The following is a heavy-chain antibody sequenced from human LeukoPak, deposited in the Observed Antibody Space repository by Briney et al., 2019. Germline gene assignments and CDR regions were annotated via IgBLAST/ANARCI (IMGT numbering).Heavy chain of an antibody. J-gene: IGHJ4*02. Sequence: GGSLRLSCAASGFTFSSYWMSWVRQAPGKGLEWVAFIRYDGSNKYYADSVKGRFTISRDNSKNTLYLQMNSLRAEDTAVYYCAKVGTYYDILTGYSEYYFDYWGQGTLVTVSS. CDR3: AKVGTYYDILTGYSEYYFDY. D-gene: IGHD3-9*01. V-gene: IGHV3-30*02. CDR2: IRYDGSNK. CDR1: GFTFSSYW.